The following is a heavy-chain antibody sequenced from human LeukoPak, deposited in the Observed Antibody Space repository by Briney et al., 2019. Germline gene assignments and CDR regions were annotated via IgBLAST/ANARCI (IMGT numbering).Heavy chain of an antibody. D-gene: IGHD6-13*01. CDR3: ARGSIAAAGSSKGYMDV. J-gene: IGHJ6*03. CDR2: ISGSGGSA. V-gene: IGHV3-23*01. CDR1: GFIFSGYA. Sequence: GGSLRLSCAASGFIFSGYAMTWVRQAPGKGLEWVSGISGSGGSALYADSVQGRFTISRDNSQNALYLQMNSLRAEDTAVYYCARGSIAAAGSSKGYMDVWGKGTTVTVSS.